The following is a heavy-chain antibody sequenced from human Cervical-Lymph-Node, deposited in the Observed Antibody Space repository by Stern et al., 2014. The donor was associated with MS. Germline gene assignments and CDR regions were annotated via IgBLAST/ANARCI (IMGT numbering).Heavy chain of an antibody. CDR2: IYNSGST. V-gene: IGHV4-59*01. D-gene: IGHD4-17*01. CDR1: GGSISGYY. CDR3: ARAKGRFDGDYVMFDY. J-gene: IGHJ4*02. Sequence: QLQLQESGPGLVKPSETLSLTCTVSGGSISGYYCIWIRQPPGKGLEWIGYIYNSGSTNYNPSLKSRASISVDTSKNQFSMKLTSVTPADTAVYYCARAKGRFDGDYVMFDYWGQGTLVTVSS.